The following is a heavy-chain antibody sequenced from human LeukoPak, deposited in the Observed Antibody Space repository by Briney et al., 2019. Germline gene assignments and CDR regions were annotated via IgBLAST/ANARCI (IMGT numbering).Heavy chain of an antibody. CDR3: ARGRRVRGYSGYDLDY. J-gene: IGHJ4*02. CDR1: GYTFTTYD. D-gene: IGHD5-12*01. CDR2: MNPNSGNT. V-gene: IGHV1-8*01. Sequence: ASVKVSCKASGYTFTTYDFNWMRQATGQGLEWMGWMNPNSGNTGYAQKFQGRVTMTRNTSISTAYMELSSLRSEDTAVYYCARGRRVRGYSGYDLDYWGQGTLVTVSS.